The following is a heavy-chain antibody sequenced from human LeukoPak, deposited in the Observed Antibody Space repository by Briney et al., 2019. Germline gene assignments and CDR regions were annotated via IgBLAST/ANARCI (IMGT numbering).Heavy chain of an antibody. D-gene: IGHD5/OR15-5a*01. Sequence: GGSLRLSCAASGFTFSSYAMSWVRQAPGKGLEWVSVISDSGGSTYYADSVKGRFTISRDNSKNTLYLQMNSLRAEDTAVYYCAKKSVAVQTSGGVGYFDYWGQGTLVTVSS. J-gene: IGHJ4*02. V-gene: IGHV3-23*01. CDR1: GFTFSSYA. CDR2: ISDSGGST. CDR3: AKKSVAVQTSGGVGYFDY.